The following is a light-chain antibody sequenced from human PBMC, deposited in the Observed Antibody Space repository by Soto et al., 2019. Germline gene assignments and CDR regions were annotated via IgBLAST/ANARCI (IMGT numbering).Light chain of an antibody. CDR2: SNN. Sequence: QSVLTQPPSASGTPGQRVTISCSGSTSSIGSNTVNWYQQLPGTAPKPLISSNNQRPSGVPDRFSGSKSGTSASLAISGLQSEDEDDYYCAAWDDSLSGVLFGGGTKVTVL. J-gene: IGLJ2*01. V-gene: IGLV1-44*01. CDR1: TSSIGSNT. CDR3: AAWDDSLSGVL.